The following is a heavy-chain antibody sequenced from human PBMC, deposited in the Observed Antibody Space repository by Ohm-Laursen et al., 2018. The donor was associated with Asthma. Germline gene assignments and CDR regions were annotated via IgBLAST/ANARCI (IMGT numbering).Heavy chain of an antibody. D-gene: IGHD4-17*01. Sequence: SVKVSCKASGGTFSSYAISWVRQAPGQGLEWMGIINPSGGSATNAQKFQGRVTMTRDTSTSTVYMELSSLRSEDTAVYYCARASSDYRFDYWGQGTLVTVSS. CDR2: INPSGGSA. CDR1: GGTFSSYA. CDR3: ARASSDYRFDY. J-gene: IGHJ4*02. V-gene: IGHV1-46*01.